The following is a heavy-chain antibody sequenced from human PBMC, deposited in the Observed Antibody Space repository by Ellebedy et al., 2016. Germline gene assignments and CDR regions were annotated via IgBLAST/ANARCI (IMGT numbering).Heavy chain of an antibody. CDR3: ARAEGVAAAGTNAFDI. V-gene: IGHV1-69*10. CDR1: GGTFSSYA. CDR2: IIPILGIA. Sequence: ASVKVSCKASGGTFSSYAISWVRQAPGQGLEWMGGIIPILGIANYAQKFQGRVTITADKSTSTAYMELSSLRSEDTAVYYCARAEGVAAAGTNAFDIWGQGTMVTVSS. D-gene: IGHD6-13*01. J-gene: IGHJ3*02.